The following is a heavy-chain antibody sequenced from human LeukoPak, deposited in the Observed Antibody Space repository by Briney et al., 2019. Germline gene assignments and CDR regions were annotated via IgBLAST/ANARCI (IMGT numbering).Heavy chain of an antibody. CDR3: ARQGYSSSWYATAGAFDV. Sequence: ASVKVSCKASGYTFTRYYMHWVRQAPGQGPEWMGIINLSGGSTSYAQKFQGRVTMTRDTSTSTVYMEVSSLRSEDTAVYYCARQGYSSSWYATAGAFDVWAKGQWSPSLQ. J-gene: IGHJ3*01. D-gene: IGHD6-13*01. CDR1: GYTFTRYY. CDR2: INLSGGST. V-gene: IGHV1-46*01.